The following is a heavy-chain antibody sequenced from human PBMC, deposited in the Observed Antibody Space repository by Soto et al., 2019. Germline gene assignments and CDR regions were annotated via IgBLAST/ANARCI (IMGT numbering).Heavy chain of an antibody. V-gene: IGHV3-33*01. CDR1: GFTFSSYG. CDR2: IWYDGSNK. CDR3: ARDCSSTSCYFTGMDV. D-gene: IGHD2-2*01. Sequence: QVQLVESGGGVVQPGRSLRLSCAASGFTFSSYGMHWVRQAPGKGLEWVAVIWYDGSNKYYADSVKGRFTISRDNSKNTLYLQMNSLRAEDTAVYYCARDCSSTSCYFTGMDVWGQGTTVTVSS. J-gene: IGHJ6*02.